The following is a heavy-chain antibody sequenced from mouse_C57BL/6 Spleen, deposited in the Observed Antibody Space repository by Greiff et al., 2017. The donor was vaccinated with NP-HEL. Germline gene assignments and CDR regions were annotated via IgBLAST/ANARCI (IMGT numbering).Heavy chain of an antibody. V-gene: IGHV5-9-1*02. D-gene: IGHD2-5*01. CDR1: GFTFSSYA. Sequence: EVKVVESGEGLVKPGGSLKLSCAASGFTFSSYAMSWVRQTPEKRLEWVAYISSGGDYIYYADTVKGRFTISRDNARNTLNLQMSSLKSEDTAMYYCTREYYYSNYEGHYYAMDYWGQGTSVTVSS. CDR3: TREYYYSNYEGHYYAMDY. CDR2: ISSGGDYI. J-gene: IGHJ4*01.